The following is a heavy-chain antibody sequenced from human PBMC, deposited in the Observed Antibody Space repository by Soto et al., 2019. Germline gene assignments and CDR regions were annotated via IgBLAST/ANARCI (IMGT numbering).Heavy chain of an antibody. Sequence: SVKVSCKASGGTFSSYAISWVRQAPGQGLEWMGGIIPIFGTANYAQKFQGRVTITADKSTSTAYMELSSLRSEDTAVYYCASAIGRYYYYYGVDVWGQGTTVTVSS. J-gene: IGHJ6*02. CDR1: GGTFSSYA. CDR3: ASAIGRYYYYYGVDV. V-gene: IGHV1-69*06. D-gene: IGHD2-2*01. CDR2: IIPIFGTA.